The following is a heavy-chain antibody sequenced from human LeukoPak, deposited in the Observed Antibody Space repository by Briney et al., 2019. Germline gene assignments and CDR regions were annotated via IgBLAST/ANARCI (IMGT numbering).Heavy chain of an antibody. V-gene: IGHV1-2*04. CDR1: GYTFTGYY. J-gene: IGHJ4*02. CDR2: ISPNSGGT. D-gene: IGHD6-19*01. CDR3: ASVEQWLAPFDY. Sequence: ASVKVSCKASGYTFTGYYMHWVRQAPGQGLEWMGWISPNSGGTNYAQKFQGWVTMTRDTSISTAYMELSRLRSDDTAVYYCASVEQWLAPFDYWGQGTLVTVSS.